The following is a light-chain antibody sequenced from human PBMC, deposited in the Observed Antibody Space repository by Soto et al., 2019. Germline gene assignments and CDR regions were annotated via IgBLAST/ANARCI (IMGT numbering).Light chain of an antibody. V-gene: IGKV3-11*01. CDR1: QSVSTY. Sequence: EIVLTQSPATLSLSPGERATLSCRASQSVSTYISWYQQKPGQAPRRLIYDVSNRASGVPARFSGSGSGTDFSLTISSLEHEDFAVYYCHQRSNWPLTFGGGTKVQIK. CDR3: HQRSNWPLT. J-gene: IGKJ4*01. CDR2: DVS.